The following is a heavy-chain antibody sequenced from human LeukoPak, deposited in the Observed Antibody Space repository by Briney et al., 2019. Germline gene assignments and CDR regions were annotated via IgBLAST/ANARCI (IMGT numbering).Heavy chain of an antibody. J-gene: IGHJ6*02. CDR2: IYYSGST. Sequence: SETLSLTCTVSGGSISSGGYYWSWIRQHPGKGLEWIGYIYYSGSTYYHPSLKSRVTISVDTSKNQFSLKLSSVTAADTAVYYCASSGHAYYYYYGMDVWGQGTTVTVSS. CDR3: ASSGHAYYYYYGMDV. CDR1: GGSISSGGYY. V-gene: IGHV4-31*03. D-gene: IGHD2-15*01.